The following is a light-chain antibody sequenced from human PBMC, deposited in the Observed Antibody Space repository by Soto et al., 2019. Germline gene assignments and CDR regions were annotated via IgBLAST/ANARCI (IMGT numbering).Light chain of an antibody. V-gene: IGKV3-20*01. CDR1: QVVSSSY. CDR3: QQYGTFPFS. Sequence: EIVLTQSPCTLSLSPGESATLSCRANQVVSSSYLAWYQQKPGQAPRLLIYHASDRATGVPDRFSGSGSGTDFALTITRVEPEDFAPFYCQQYGTFPFSCGQGTKLESK. J-gene: IGKJ2*01. CDR2: HAS.